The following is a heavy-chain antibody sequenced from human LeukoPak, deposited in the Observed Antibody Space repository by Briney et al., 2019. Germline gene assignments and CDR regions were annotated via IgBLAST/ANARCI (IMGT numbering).Heavy chain of an antibody. Sequence: GASVTISCKVSGYTFTDYYMHWVQQAPGKGLEWMGLVDPEDGETIYAEKFQGRVTITADTTTDTAYMELGILRSEDATVYYYSTIDPGSDQIIDNWGQGALVTVSS. V-gene: IGHV1-69-2*01. CDR1: GYTFTDYY. CDR3: STIDPGSDQIIDN. D-gene: IGHD3-10*01. CDR2: VDPEDGET. J-gene: IGHJ4*03.